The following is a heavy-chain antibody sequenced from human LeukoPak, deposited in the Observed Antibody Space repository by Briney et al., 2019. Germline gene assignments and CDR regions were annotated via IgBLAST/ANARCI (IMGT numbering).Heavy chain of an antibody. J-gene: IGHJ4*02. Sequence: GGSLRLSCAASGFTFSSYAMHWVRQAPGKGLEWVAVISYDGSNKYYADFVKGRFTISRDNSKNTLYLQMNSLRAEDTAVYYCAKRYCTSTSCSLFDYWGQGTLVTVSS. CDR2: ISYDGSNK. V-gene: IGHV3-30*04. D-gene: IGHD2-2*01. CDR1: GFTFSSYA. CDR3: AKRYCTSTSCSLFDY.